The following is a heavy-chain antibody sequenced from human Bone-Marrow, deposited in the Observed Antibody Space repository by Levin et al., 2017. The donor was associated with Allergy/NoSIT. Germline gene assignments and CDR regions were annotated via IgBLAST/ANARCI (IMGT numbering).Heavy chain of an antibody. V-gene: IGHV3-7*01. Sequence: GGSLRLSCTASGISFSGYWMSWVRQAPGEGLEWVANIKQDGSEKYSVDSVKGRFTISRDNAKNLVYLQMNSLRVEDTAVYYCARDLRDYDFWSGQTYWYFDLWGRGTLVTVSS. J-gene: IGHJ2*01. D-gene: IGHD3-3*01. CDR1: GISFSGYW. CDR3: ARDLRDYDFWSGQTYWYFDL. CDR2: IKQDGSEK.